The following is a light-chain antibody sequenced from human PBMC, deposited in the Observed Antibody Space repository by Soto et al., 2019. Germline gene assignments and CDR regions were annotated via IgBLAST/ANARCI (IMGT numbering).Light chain of an antibody. Sequence: TNSPATRSWSTREVGTRAVMASPSVTNYLAWYQQKPGQAPRLVIYGAFNRATGIPARFSGRGSGTDFTLTISSLQSEDFAVYYCQQYNNWPPITFGQGRRLEIK. CDR3: QQYNNWPPIT. CDR1: PSVTNY. CDR2: GAF. V-gene: IGKV3D-15*01. J-gene: IGKJ5*01.